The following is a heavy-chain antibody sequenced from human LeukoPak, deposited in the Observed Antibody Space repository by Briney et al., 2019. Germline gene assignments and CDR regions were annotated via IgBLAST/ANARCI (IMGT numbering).Heavy chain of an antibody. CDR2: IKQDGSEK. CDR1: GFTFSSYW. V-gene: IGHV3-7*04. CDR3: ARVIFSRYSGSRYYFDY. D-gene: IGHD1-26*01. Sequence: GGSLRLSCAASGFTFSSYWMSWVRQAPGKGLECVANIKQDGSEKYYVDSVKGRFTISRDNAKNSLYLQMNSLRAEDTAVYYCARVIFSRYSGSRYYFDYWGQGTLVTVSS. J-gene: IGHJ4*02.